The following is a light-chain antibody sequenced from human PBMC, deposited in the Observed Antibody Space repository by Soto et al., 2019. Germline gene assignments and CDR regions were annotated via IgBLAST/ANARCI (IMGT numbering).Light chain of an antibody. Sequence: DIQLTQSPSFLSASVGDRVTITCRASQGISSYLAWYQQKPGKAPKLLIYAASTLQSGVASRCSGSGSGTEFALTISSLQPEDFATYYSQQLNIYLFPFGHATRLESK. CDR1: QGISSY. CDR3: QQLNIYLFP. J-gene: IGKJ5*01. V-gene: IGKV1-9*01. CDR2: AAS.